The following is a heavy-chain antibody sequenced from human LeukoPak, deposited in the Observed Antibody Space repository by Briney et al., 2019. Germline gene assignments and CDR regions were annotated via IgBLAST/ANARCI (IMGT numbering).Heavy chain of an antibody. V-gene: IGHV4-34*01. Sequence: SETLSLTCAVYGGSFSGYYWSWIRQPPGKGLEWIGEINHSGSTHYNPSLKSRVTISVDTSKNQFSLKLSTVTAADTAVYYCARVSGGYSYGPMIFDYWGQGTLVTVSS. CDR1: GGSFSGYY. D-gene: IGHD5-18*01. CDR3: ARVSGGYSYGPMIFDY. J-gene: IGHJ4*02. CDR2: INHSGST.